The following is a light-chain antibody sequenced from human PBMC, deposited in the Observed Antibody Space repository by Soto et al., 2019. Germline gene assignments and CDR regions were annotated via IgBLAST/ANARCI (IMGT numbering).Light chain of an antibody. Sequence: DIQLTQSPSFLSASVGDRVTITCRASQDISTYLAWYQQKPGKAPKLVIYGASTLESGVPSSFGGSGSGTQFTLTISSLQPEDFATYYCQQLDTYPFTFGGGTKVEIK. CDR3: QQLDTYPFT. CDR1: QDISTY. V-gene: IGKV1-9*01. CDR2: GAS. J-gene: IGKJ4*01.